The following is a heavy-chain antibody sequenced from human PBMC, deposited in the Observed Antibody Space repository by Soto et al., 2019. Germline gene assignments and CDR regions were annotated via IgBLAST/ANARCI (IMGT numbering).Heavy chain of an antibody. V-gene: IGHV3-33*01. CDR1: GFTFRSYG. CDR2: IWHDGGNK. J-gene: IGHJ4*02. CDR3: ARGNYDRSGFYDY. D-gene: IGHD3-22*01. Sequence: QVQLVESGGGVVQPGRSLRLSCIASGFTFRSYGMHWVRQAPGKGLEWVAVIWHDGGNKYYADSVKGRFTISRDNSKNTMYLQRNSLRAEDTAVYYCARGNYDRSGFYDYWGQGTLVTVSS.